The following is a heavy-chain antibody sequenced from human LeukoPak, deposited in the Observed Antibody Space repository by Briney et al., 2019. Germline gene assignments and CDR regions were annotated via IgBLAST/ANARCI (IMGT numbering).Heavy chain of an antibody. CDR2: INSDGGGA. CDR1: GITFGNNW. V-gene: IGHV3-74*01. J-gene: IGHJ5*02. Sequence: GGSLRLSCAASGITFGNNWMHWVRQGPGKGLVWISRINSDGGGAIYADSVKGRFTFSRDNAKNTLYLQTNSLRAEDTAVYYCARDVPHNWFDTWGQGTLVTVSS. CDR3: ARDVPHNWFDT.